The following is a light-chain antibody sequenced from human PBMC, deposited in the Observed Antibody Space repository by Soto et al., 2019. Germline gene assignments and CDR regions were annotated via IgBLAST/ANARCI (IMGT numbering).Light chain of an antibody. V-gene: IGLV2-23*01. CDR1: SSDVGSYNL. CDR2: EGS. Sequence: QSVLTQPASVSGSPGQSITISCTGTSSDVGSYNLVSWYQQHPGKAPKLMIYEGSKRPSGVSNRFSGSKSGNTASLTISRLQAEEEADYYCCSYAGSSTLVFGGGTKLTVL. CDR3: CSYAGSSTLV. J-gene: IGLJ2*01.